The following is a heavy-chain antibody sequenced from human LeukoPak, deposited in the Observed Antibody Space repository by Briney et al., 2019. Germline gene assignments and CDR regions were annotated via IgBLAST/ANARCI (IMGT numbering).Heavy chain of an antibody. D-gene: IGHD3-22*01. J-gene: IGHJ4*02. CDR1: GFTFSNYW. CDR2: ISSSGSTI. CDR3: ARVDNYYDSSGYDYFDY. Sequence: GGSLRLSCAASGFTFSNYWMNWVRQAPGKGLEWVSYISSSGSTIYYADSVKGRFTISRDNSKNTLYLQMNSLRAEDTAVYYCARVDNYYDSSGYDYFDYWGQGTLVTVSS. V-gene: IGHV3-48*01.